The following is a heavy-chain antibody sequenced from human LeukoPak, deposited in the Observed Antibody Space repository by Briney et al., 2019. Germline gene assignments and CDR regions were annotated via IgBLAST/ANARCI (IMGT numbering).Heavy chain of an antibody. D-gene: IGHD3-3*01. V-gene: IGHV3-21*01. CDR2: ISSSSYI. CDR1: GFTFSSYS. Sequence: PGGSLRLSCAASGFTFSSYSMNWVRQAPGKGLEWVSSISSSSYIYYADSVKGRFTISRDNAKNSLYLQMNSLRAEDTAVYYCAIIWYYDFWSGYRPIDYWGQGTLVTVSS. J-gene: IGHJ4*02. CDR3: AIIWYYDFWSGYRPIDY.